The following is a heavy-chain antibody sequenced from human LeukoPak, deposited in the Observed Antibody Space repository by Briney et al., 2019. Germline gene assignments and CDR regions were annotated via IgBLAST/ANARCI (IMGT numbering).Heavy chain of an antibody. CDR1: GSTFTTYY. D-gene: IGHD3-10*01. CDR3: ARGLGSGSYYGY. Sequence: GASVKVSCKASGSTFTTYYIHWVRQAPGQGLEWMGIINPSGGSPSYAQKFQGRVTRTRDTSTTTVYMELSSLRSEDTAVYYCARGLGSGSYYGYWGQGTLVTVSS. CDR2: INPSGGSP. J-gene: IGHJ4*02. V-gene: IGHV1-46*01.